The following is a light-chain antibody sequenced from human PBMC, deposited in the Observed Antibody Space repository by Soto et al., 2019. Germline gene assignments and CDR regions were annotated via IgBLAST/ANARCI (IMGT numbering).Light chain of an antibody. V-gene: IGLV1-40*01. J-gene: IGLJ1*01. CDR1: SSNIGAGFD. CDR3: QSYDTSLSGSSV. CDR2: GNN. Sequence: QSALTQSPSVSGAPGQRVSISCTGTSSNIGAGFDVHWYQQLPATAPKLLIYGNNNRPSGVPDRFSGSKSGTSASLAITGLQAEDEADYYCQSYDTSLSGSSVFGTGTKLTVL.